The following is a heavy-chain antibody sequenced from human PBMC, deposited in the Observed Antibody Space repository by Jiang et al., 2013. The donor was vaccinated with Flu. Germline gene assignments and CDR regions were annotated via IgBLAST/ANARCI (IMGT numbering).Heavy chain of an antibody. J-gene: IGHJ3*02. D-gene: IGHD1-26*01. CDR2: IYYSGST. CDR3: ARAPRELRDDDAFDI. V-gene: IGHV4-59*01. Sequence: GLVKPSETLSLTCTVSGGSISRYYWSWIRQPPGKGLEWIGYIYYSGSTNYNPSLKSRVTISVDTSKNQFSLKLSSVTAADTAVYYCARAPRELRDDDAFDIWGQGTMVTVSS. CDR1: GGSISRYY.